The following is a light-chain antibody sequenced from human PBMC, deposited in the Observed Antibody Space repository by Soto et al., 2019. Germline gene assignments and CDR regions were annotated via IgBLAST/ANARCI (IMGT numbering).Light chain of an antibody. J-gene: IGLJ2*01. CDR1: SSNIGSNY. CDR3: AAWDDSLSGPV. CDR2: RTN. V-gene: IGLV1-47*01. Sequence: QSVLTQPPSASGTPGQRVTISCSGSSSNIGSNYVYWYQQLPGTAPKLLIYRTNQRPSGVPDRFSGSKSGTSASLAIRGLRSEDEADYYCAAWDDSLSGPVFGGGTTLTVL.